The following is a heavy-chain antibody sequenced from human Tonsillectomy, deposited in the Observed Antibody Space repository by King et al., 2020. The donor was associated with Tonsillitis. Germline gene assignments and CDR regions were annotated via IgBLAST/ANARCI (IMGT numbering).Heavy chain of an antibody. CDR3: STGRAA. Sequence: EVQLVESGGGLVKPGGSLRVSCEGSGFAFSDAWMSWIRQSPEKGLEWVGRIKSTSNGGTTDYAASVKGRFTISRDDSKNTLYLQMSSLKTEDTAVYFCSTGRAAWGQGTLVIVSS. CDR2: IKSTSNGGTT. V-gene: IGHV3-15*01. CDR1: GFAFSDAW. J-gene: IGHJ5*02.